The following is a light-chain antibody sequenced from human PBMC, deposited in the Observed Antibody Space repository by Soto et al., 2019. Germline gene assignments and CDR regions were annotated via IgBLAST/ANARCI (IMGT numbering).Light chain of an antibody. CDR2: AAS. J-gene: IGKJ1*01. CDR3: QQSYSTPGA. Sequence: HMTQYPSPLSASVWDRVTITCRASQPISNYLNWYQQKPGKAPKLLIYAASSLQSGVPSRLSGSGSGTDFTLTISSLQPDDFATYYCQQSYSTPGAFGQGTKVDIK. CDR1: QPISNY. V-gene: IGKV1-39*01.